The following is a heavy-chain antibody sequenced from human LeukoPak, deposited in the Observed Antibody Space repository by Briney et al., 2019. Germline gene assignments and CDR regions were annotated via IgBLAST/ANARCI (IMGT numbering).Heavy chain of an antibody. Sequence: GGSLRLSCAASGFTFSDYYMSWIRQAPGKGLEWVSYISSSSSYTNYADSVKGRFTISRDNAKNSLYLQMNSLRAEDTAVYYCARADCGGDCYEASGYFDYWGPGTLVTVSS. CDR3: ARADCGGDCYEASGYFDY. V-gene: IGHV3-11*06. CDR2: ISSSSSYT. CDR1: GFTFSDYY. D-gene: IGHD2-21*02. J-gene: IGHJ4*02.